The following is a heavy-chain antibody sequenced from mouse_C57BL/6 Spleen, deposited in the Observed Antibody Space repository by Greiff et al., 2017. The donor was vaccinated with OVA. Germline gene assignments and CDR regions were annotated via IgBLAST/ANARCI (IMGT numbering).Heavy chain of an antibody. Sequence: VKLQQPGAELVKPGASVKMSCKASGYTFTSYWITWVKQRPGQGLEWIGDIYPGSGSTNYNEKFKSKATLTVDTSYRTAYMQLSSLTSEDSAVYYSARSGGTTVVAPDDWGQGTTLTVSS. J-gene: IGHJ2*01. CDR2: IYPGSGST. D-gene: IGHD1-1*01. CDR1: GYTFTSYW. CDR3: ARSGGTTVVAPDD. V-gene: IGHV1-55*01.